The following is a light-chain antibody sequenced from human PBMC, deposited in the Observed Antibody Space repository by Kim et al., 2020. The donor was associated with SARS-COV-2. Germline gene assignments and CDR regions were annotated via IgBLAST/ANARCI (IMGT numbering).Light chain of an antibody. J-gene: IGKJ2*03. CDR1: QSISSH. V-gene: IGKV1-39*01. CDR2: AAS. CDR3: QQSYTTLEYS. Sequence: DIQMTQSPSSLSASVGDRVTITCRASQSISSHLNWYQQKPGKAPKLLIFAASSLQSGVSTRFSGSGSGTDFTLTINNLQPEDFATYYCQQSYTTLEYSFAQGTKLEI.